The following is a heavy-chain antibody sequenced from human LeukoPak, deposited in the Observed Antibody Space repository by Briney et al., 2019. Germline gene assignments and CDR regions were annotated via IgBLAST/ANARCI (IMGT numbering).Heavy chain of an antibody. Sequence: SETLSLTCSVSGYSITSGYYWGWIRQPPGKGLEWIGRINYSGSTYYNPSLKSRVTISVDTSKNQFSLKLRSVTAADTAVYYCARPFSGSYSDAFDLWGQGTMVTVSS. J-gene: IGHJ3*01. D-gene: IGHD1-26*01. CDR2: INYSGST. CDR3: ARPFSGSYSDAFDL. V-gene: IGHV4-38-2*02. CDR1: GYSITSGYY.